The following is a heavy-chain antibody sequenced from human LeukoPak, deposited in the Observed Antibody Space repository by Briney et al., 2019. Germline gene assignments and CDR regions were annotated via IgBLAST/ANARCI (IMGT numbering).Heavy chain of an antibody. V-gene: IGHV3-30*14. J-gene: IGHJ4*02. CDR2: ISYDGSKK. Sequence: GGSLRLSCAASGFTLSNYAMHWVRQAPGKGLEWVAVISYDGSKKYYADSVKGRFTISRDNSKNTLYLQLNSLRAEDTAVYYCARAVGIMGTDYFDYWGQGTLVTVSS. CDR3: ARAVGIMGTDYFDY. D-gene: IGHD3-16*01. CDR1: GFTLSNYA.